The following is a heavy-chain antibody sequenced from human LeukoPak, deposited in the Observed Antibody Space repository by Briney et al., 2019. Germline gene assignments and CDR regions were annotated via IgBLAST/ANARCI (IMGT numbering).Heavy chain of an antibody. CDR3: ARVLRYRGIISRQQLEPGKNAFDI. D-gene: IGHD6-13*01. CDR1: GGSFSGYY. J-gene: IGHJ3*02. V-gene: IGHV4-34*01. Sequence: SSETLSLTCAVYGGSFSGYYWSWIRQPPGKGLEWIGEINHSGGTNYNPSLKSRVTISVDTSKNQFSLKLSSVTAADTAVYYCARVLRYRGIISRQQLEPGKNAFDIWGQGTMVTVSS. CDR2: INHSGGT.